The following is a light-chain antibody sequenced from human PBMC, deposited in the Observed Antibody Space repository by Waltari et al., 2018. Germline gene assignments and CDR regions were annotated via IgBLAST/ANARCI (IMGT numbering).Light chain of an antibody. V-gene: IGKV3-15*01. Sequence: EIVLTPSPATLSVSPGEGATISCRASQSVANRLAWYQQKPGQSPRLLIYGVSTRATGIPARFSGSGAGTDFTLTISSLQSEDFAVYSCQQYNDWPLTFGGGTKVEI. CDR1: QSVANR. CDR3: QQYNDWPLT. J-gene: IGKJ4*01. CDR2: GVS.